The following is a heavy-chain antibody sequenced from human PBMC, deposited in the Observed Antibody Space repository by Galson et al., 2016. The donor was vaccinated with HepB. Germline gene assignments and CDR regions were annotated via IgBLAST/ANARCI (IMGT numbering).Heavy chain of an antibody. J-gene: IGHJ4*03. Sequence: SLRLSCAASGFPFSNFAMSWVRQAPGKGLEWVSAISASGRRTYYAGSVKGRFTISRDNFKNTVFLQMNCLRAEDTAIYYCAKDPDSESQKQFQNDWWGQGTLVTVSS. V-gene: IGHV3-23*01. CDR1: GFPFSNFA. CDR3: AKDPDSESQKQFQNDW. D-gene: IGHD2-21*01. CDR2: ISASGRRT.